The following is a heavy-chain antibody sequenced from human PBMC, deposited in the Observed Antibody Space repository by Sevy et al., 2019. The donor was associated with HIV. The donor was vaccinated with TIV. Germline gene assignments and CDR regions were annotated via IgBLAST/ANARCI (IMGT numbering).Heavy chain of an antibody. Sequence: GGSQRLSCAASGFTFSSYGMHWVRQAPGKGLEWVAVISYDGSNKYYADSVKGRFTISRDNSKNTLYLQMNSLRAEDTAVYYCAKEEEGVLQGAFDIWGQGTMVTVSS. CDR2: ISYDGSNK. J-gene: IGHJ3*02. CDR1: GFTFSSYG. D-gene: IGHD1-26*01. CDR3: AKEEEGVLQGAFDI. V-gene: IGHV3-30*18.